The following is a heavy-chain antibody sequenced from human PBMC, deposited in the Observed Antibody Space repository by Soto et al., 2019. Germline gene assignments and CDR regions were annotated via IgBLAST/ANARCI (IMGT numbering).Heavy chain of an antibody. CDR2: IYYSGST. V-gene: IGHV4-39*01. J-gene: IGHJ4*02. CDR3: ARRPSRRWGIHLDY. CDR1: GGSISSSSYY. D-gene: IGHD6-13*01. Sequence: SETLSLTCTVSGGSISSSSYYWGWIRQPPGKGLEWIGSIYYSGSTYYNPSLKSRVTISVDTSKNQFSLKLSSVTAADTAVYYCARRPSRRWGIHLDYWGQGTLVTVSS.